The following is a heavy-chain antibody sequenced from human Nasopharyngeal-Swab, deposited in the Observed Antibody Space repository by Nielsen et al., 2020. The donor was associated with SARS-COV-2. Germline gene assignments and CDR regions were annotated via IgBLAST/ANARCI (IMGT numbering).Heavy chain of an antibody. Sequence: GESLKISCAASGFTFSSYGMHWVRQAPGKGLEWVAVISYDGSNKYYADSVKGRFTISRDNSKNTLYLQMNSLRAEDTAVYYCAKVEYYYDSSGFVAFDIWGQGTMVTVSS. CDR3: AKVEYYYDSSGFVAFDI. V-gene: IGHV3-30*18. CDR1: GFTFSSYG. D-gene: IGHD3-22*01. J-gene: IGHJ3*02. CDR2: ISYDGSNK.